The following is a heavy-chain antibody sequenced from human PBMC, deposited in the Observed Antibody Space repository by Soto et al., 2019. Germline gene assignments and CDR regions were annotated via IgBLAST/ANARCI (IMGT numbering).Heavy chain of an antibody. CDR1: GGSISSGPYS. CDR2: FYYSGSI. Sequence: SETLSLTCTVSGGSISSGPYSWGWIRQPPGKGLEWIGTFYYSGSIYYNPSLKSRVTISIDTSKNHFSLKLSSVTAADTAVYYCAKGSGSSAYSPFDYWGQGTLVTVSS. V-gene: IGHV4-39*02. CDR3: AKGSGSSAYSPFDY. D-gene: IGHD3-16*01. J-gene: IGHJ4*02.